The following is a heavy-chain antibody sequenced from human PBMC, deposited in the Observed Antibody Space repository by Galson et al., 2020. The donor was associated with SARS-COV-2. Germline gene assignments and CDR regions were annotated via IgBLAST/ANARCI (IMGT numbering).Heavy chain of an antibody. J-gene: IGHJ6*02. CDR2: IKSKTDGGTT. D-gene: IGHD3-3*01. V-gene: IGHV3-15*07. Sequence: GESLKISCAASGFTFTNAWMNWVRQIPGKGLEWVGRIKSKTDGGTTDYAAPVKGRVSISKDDSKNTLYLQMNSLKTEDTGVYYCTTEGHDFWSCSATDVWGQGTTVTVS. CDR1: GFTFTNAW. CDR3: TTEGHDFWSCSATDV.